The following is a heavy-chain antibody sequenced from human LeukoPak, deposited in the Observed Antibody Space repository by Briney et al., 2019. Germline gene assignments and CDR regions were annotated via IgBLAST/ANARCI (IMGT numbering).Heavy chain of an antibody. J-gene: IGHJ4*02. D-gene: IGHD3-22*01. CDR3: ARDPGDLYDSSGLQTGY. CDR2: IIPILGIA. V-gene: IGHV1-69*04. Sequence: ASVKVSCKASGGTFSSYAISWVRQAPGQGLEWMGRIIPILGIANYAQKFQGRVTITADKSTSTAYMELSSLRSEDTAVYYCARDPGDLYDSSGLQTGYWGQGTLVTVSS. CDR1: GGTFSSYA.